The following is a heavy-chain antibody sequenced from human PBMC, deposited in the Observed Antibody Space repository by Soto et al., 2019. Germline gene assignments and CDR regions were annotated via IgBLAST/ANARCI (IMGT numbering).Heavy chain of an antibody. CDR1: GGIFTRYD. CDR2: IIPIFGTA. D-gene: IGHD2-15*01. V-gene: IGHV1-69*13. Sequence: SVKVSCKASGGIFTRYDIRWVRQAPGQGLEWMGAIIPIFGTANYAQKFQGRVTITADASTSTAYMELSSLRSEDTAIYYCAINQGRDVYNFDYCGQGTLVTVYS. J-gene: IGHJ4*02. CDR3: AINQGRDVYNFDY.